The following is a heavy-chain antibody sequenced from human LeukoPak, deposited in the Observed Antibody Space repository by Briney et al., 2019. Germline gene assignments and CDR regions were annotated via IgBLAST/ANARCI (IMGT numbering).Heavy chain of an antibody. V-gene: IGHV3-33*01. CDR3: AREGGYGSGYSFDY. CDR2: IWYDGSNK. CDR1: GFTFSSYG. D-gene: IGHD3-22*01. Sequence: GRPLRLSCAASGFTFSSYGMHWVRQAPGKGLEWVAVIWYDGSNKYYADSVKGRFTISRDNSKNTLYLQMNSLRAEDTAVYYCAREGGYGSGYSFDYWGQGTLVTVSS. J-gene: IGHJ4*02.